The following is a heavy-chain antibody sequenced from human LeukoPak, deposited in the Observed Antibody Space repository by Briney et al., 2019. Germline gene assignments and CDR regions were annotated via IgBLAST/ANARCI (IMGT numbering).Heavy chain of an antibody. V-gene: IGHV4-34*01. J-gene: IGHJ3*02. D-gene: IGHD4-11*01. Sequence: PPETLSLTCAVYGGSFSGYYWSWIRQPPGKGLEWIGEINHSGSTNYNPSLKSRVTISVDTSKNQFSLKLSSVTAADTAVYYCARVGLPDAFDIWGQGTMVTVSS. CDR1: GGSFSGYY. CDR3: ARVGLPDAFDI. CDR2: INHSGST.